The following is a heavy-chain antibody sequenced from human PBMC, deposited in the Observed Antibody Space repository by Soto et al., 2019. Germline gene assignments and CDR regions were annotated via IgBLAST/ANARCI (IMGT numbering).Heavy chain of an antibody. CDR1: GGSFSGYY. V-gene: IGHV4-34*01. Sequence: QVQLQQWGAGLLKPSETLSLTCAVYGGSFSGYYWSWIRQPPGKGLEWIGEINHSGSTNYNPSLKSRVTISVDTSKNQFSLKLSSVTAADTAVYYCARGRIHLSHCSGGSCYSPRGWFDPWGQGTLVTVSS. CDR2: INHSGST. CDR3: ARGRIHLSHCSGGSCYSPRGWFDP. J-gene: IGHJ5*02. D-gene: IGHD2-15*01.